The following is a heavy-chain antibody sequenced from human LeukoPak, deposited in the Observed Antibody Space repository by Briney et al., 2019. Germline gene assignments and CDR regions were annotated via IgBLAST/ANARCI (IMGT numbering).Heavy chain of an antibody. CDR3: ASSKKLDP. J-gene: IGHJ5*02. CDR1: GASFSGYY. Sequence: SQTLSLTCAVYGASFSGYYWSWIRQPPRKGLEWIGEINHSGSTNYNPSLKSRVTISVDTSKNQFSLKLSSVTAADAAVYYCASSKKLDPWGQGTLVTVSS. CDR2: INHSGST. V-gene: IGHV4-34*01.